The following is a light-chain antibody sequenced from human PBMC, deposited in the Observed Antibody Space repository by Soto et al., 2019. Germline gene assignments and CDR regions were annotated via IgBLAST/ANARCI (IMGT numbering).Light chain of an antibody. CDR2: EVT. Sequence: QSALTQPPSASGSPGQSVTISCTGSSSDVGAYNFVSWYQQHPGKVPKLLIYEVTKRPSGVPDRFSGSKSGNTASLTVSGLQAEDEADYYCSSYAGTSSIFGTGTKLTVL. CDR3: SSYAGTSSI. V-gene: IGLV2-8*01. CDR1: SSDVGAYNF. J-gene: IGLJ1*01.